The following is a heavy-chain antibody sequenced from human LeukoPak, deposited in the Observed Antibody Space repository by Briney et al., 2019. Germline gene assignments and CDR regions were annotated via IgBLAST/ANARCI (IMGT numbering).Heavy chain of an antibody. CDR2: ISSSGST. V-gene: IGHV4-61*02. J-gene: IGHJ4*02. CDR3: AAMTTVTMYSYFFDS. Sequence: SETLSLTCTVSGDSISSGDYYWSWIRQPAGKGLEWIGSISSSGSTNYNPSLKSRVTISVDSSTNHFSLRLTSVTAADTAIYYCAAMTTVTMYSYFFDSWGQGTLLIVSS. CDR1: GDSISSGDYY. D-gene: IGHD4-17*01.